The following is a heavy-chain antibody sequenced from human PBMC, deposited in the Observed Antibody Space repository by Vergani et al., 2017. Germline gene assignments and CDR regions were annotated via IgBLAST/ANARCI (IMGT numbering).Heavy chain of an antibody. CDR3: ARDLPSYSGSYSDFWY. CDR2: ISAYNGNT. D-gene: IGHD1-26*01. J-gene: IGHJ4*02. V-gene: IGHV1-18*04. Sequence: QVQLVQSGAEVKKPGASVKVSCKASGYTFTSYGISWVRQAPGQGLEGMGWISAYNGNTNYAQKLQGRVTMTTDTSTSTDYMELRSLSSDDTAVYYCARDLPSYSGSYSDFWYWGQGTLVTVSS. CDR1: GYTFTSYG.